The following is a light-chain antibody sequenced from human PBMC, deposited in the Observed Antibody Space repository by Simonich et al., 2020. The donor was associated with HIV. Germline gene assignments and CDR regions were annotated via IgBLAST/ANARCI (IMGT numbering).Light chain of an antibody. CDR3: QQYGSSPST. J-gene: IGKJ2*01. CDR1: QSVSSN. V-gene: IGKV3-20*01. Sequence: EIVMTQSPVTLSVSPGERATLSCRASQSVSSNLVWYQQKAGQAPRLLIHGASTRATGIPGRFSGSGSGTDFTLTISRLEPEDFAVYFCQQYGSSPSTFGQGTKLEIK. CDR2: GAS.